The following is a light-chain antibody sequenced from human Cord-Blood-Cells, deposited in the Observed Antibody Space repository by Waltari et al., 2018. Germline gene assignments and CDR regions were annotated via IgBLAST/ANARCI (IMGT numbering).Light chain of an antibody. Sequence: SALPKPASVSGSTRPSITISSTGTSSDVGGYNYVSWYQQHPGKAPKLMIYNVSNRPSGVPNRFSGSKSGNTASLTISGLQAEDEADYYCSSYTSSSTLVFGGGTKLTVL. CDR3: SSYTSSSTLV. V-gene: IGLV2-14*01. J-gene: IGLJ3*02. CDR2: NVS. CDR1: SSDVGGYNY.